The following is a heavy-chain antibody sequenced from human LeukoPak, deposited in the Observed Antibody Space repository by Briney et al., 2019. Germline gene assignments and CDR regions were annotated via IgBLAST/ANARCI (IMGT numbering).Heavy chain of an antibody. J-gene: IGHJ4*02. D-gene: IGHD3-3*01. Sequence: GGSLRLSCAASGFTFSSYSMNWVRQAPGKGLEWVSSISRSSSYIYYADSVKGRFTISRDNAKNSLYLQMNSLRAEDRAVYYCARATIFGYWGQGTLVTVSS. CDR2: ISRSSSYI. CDR3: ARATIFGY. V-gene: IGHV3-21*01. CDR1: GFTFSSYS.